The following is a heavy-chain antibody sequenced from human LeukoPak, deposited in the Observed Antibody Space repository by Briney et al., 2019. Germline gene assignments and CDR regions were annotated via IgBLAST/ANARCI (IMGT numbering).Heavy chain of an antibody. CDR2: IIPILGIA. Sequence: SVKVSCKASGGTFSSYAISWVRQAPGQGLEWMGRIIPILGIANYAQKFQGRVTTTADKSTSTAYMELSSLRSEDTAVYYCARARIGSSGPIDYWGQGTLVTVSS. V-gene: IGHV1-69*04. D-gene: IGHD6-19*01. CDR1: GGTFSSYA. J-gene: IGHJ4*02. CDR3: ARARIGSSGPIDY.